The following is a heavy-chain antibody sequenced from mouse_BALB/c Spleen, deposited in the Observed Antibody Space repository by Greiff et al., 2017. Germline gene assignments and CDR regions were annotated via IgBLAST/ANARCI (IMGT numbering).Heavy chain of an antibody. D-gene: IGHD2-1*01. CDR3: ARDGNYWYFDV. CDR1: GFTFSSYA. V-gene: IGHV5-6-5*01. J-gene: IGHJ1*01. CDR2: ISSGGST. Sequence: EAKLVESGGGLVKPGGSLKLSCAASGFTFSSYAMSWVRQTPEKRLEWVASISSGGSTYYPDSVKGRFTISRDNARNILYLQMSSLRSEDTAMYYCARDGNYWYFDVWGEGTTVTVSS.